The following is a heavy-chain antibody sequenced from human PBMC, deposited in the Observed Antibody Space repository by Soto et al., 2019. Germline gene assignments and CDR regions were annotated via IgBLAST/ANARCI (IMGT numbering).Heavy chain of an antibody. Sequence: GGSLRLSCAASGFTFSSYAMSWVRQAPGKGLEWVSAISGSGGSTYYVDSVKGRFTISRDNSKNTLYLQMNSLRAEDTAVYYCAKVGPVDIVVVVAATTYYFDYWGQGTLVTVSS. CDR3: AKVGPVDIVVVVAATTYYFDY. V-gene: IGHV3-23*01. CDR1: GFTFSSYA. D-gene: IGHD2-15*01. CDR2: ISGSGGST. J-gene: IGHJ4*02.